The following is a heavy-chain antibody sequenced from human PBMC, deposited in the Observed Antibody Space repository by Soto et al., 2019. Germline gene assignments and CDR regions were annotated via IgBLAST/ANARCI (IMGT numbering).Heavy chain of an antibody. Sequence: SETLSLTCTVSGGSISSGGYYWSWIRHHPGKGLEWIGYIYYSGSTYYNPSLKSRVTISVDTSKNQFSLKLSSVTAADTAVYYCARERPPTSYYYYYYMDVWGKGTTVTVSS. D-gene: IGHD6-25*01. J-gene: IGHJ6*03. V-gene: IGHV4-31*03. CDR3: ARERPPTSYYYYYYMDV. CDR2: IYYSGST. CDR1: GGSISSGGYY.